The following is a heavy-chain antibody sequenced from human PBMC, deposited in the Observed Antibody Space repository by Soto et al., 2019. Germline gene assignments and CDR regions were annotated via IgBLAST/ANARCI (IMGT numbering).Heavy chain of an antibody. CDR1: GFTFSSYY. CDR3: ASVDEVRPSAY. J-gene: IGHJ4*02. Sequence: EVQLVESGGGLVQPGGSLTLSCAASGFTFSSYYMSWVRQAPGKGLEWVANIKKDGSEKYYVDSVKGRFTISRDNAKNSLYLQMNSLRAEDTAVYYCASVDEVRPSAYWGQGTLVIVSS. V-gene: IGHV3-7*01. CDR2: IKKDGSEK. D-gene: IGHD2-21*01.